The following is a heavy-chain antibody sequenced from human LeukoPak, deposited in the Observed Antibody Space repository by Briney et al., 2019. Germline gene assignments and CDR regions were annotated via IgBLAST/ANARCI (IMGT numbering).Heavy chain of an antibody. CDR2: INHSGST. Sequence: PSETLSLTCAVYGGSFSGYYWSWIRQPPGKGLEWIGEINHSGSTNYNPSLKSRVTISVDTSKNQFSLKLSSVTAADTAVYYCARHQEGIAVAGDNWFDPWGQGTLVTVSS. CDR3: ARHQEGIAVAGDNWFDP. D-gene: IGHD6-19*01. V-gene: IGHV4-34*01. J-gene: IGHJ5*02. CDR1: GGSFSGYY.